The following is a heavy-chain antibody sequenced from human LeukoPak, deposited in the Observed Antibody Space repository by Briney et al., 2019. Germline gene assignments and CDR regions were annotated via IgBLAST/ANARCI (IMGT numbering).Heavy chain of an antibody. CDR1: GYTFHVYA. CDR2: ISGNGHTI. J-gene: IGHJ4*02. CDR3: ARVDGASSLLDF. D-gene: IGHD3-16*02. V-gene: IGHV3-43*02. Sequence: GGSLRLSCAASGYTFHVYATYWVPQAPGKGLECVFLISGNGHTIFYADSLRGRFTISRDNTQNSLHLDKDSVTCEDTRVYYCARVDGASSLLDFWGEGTLVTVSS.